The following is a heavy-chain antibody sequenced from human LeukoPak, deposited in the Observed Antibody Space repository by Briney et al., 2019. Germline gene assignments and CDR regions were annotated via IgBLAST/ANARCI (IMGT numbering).Heavy chain of an antibody. V-gene: IGHV1-24*01. CDR3: STLGIGGATGDY. Sequence: ASVKVSCKVSGYTLTELSMHWVRQAPGKGLEWMGGFDPEDGETIYAQKFQGRVTMTEDTSTDTAYMELSSLRAEDTGVYSRSTLGIGGATGDYWGQGTLVTVSS. D-gene: IGHD1-26*01. CDR1: GYTLTELS. CDR2: FDPEDGET. J-gene: IGHJ4*02.